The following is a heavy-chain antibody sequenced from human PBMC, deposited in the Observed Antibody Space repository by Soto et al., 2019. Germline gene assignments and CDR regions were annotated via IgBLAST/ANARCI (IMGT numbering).Heavy chain of an antibody. Sequence: SETLSLTCTVSGGSLNSDPSFFWGWIRQQSGGGLDWIGHTYYSGSTYYKPSLKNRLRISVDTSKNQFSLSLNSVTAADTAVYFCGRENRFVDSTGSSGYYYAMDVWGQGLTVTVSS. CDR2: TYYSGST. D-gene: IGHD3-22*01. CDR3: GRENRFVDSTGSSGYYYAMDV. CDR1: GGSLNSDPSFF. V-gene: IGHV4-31*03. J-gene: IGHJ6*02.